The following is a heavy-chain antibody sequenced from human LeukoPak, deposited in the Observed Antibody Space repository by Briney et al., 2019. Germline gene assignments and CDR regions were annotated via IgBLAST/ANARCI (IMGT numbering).Heavy chain of an antibody. CDR3: ARGYDYVWGIYRPFDY. J-gene: IGHJ4*02. V-gene: IGHV3-48*03. CDR2: IGSSGSTI. D-gene: IGHD3-16*02. Sequence: GGSLRLSCAASGFTFSSYEMNWVRQAPGKGLEWVSYIGSSGSTIYYADSVKGRFTISRDNAKNSLYLQMNSLRAEDTALYYCARGYDYVWGIYRPFDYWGLGTLVTVSS. CDR1: GFTFSSYE.